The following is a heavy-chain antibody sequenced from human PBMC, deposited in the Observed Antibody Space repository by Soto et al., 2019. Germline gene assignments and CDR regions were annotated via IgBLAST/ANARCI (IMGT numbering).Heavy chain of an antibody. D-gene: IGHD3-10*01. Sequence: SSVKVSCKASGGTFSSYTISWVRQAPGQGLEWMGRIIPILGIANYAQKFQGRVTITADKSTSTAYMELSSLRSEDTAVHYCARGSITMVRGVIISNAFDIWGQGTMVTVSS. CDR3: ARGSITMVRGVIISNAFDI. J-gene: IGHJ3*02. CDR2: IIPILGIA. V-gene: IGHV1-69*02. CDR1: GGTFSSYT.